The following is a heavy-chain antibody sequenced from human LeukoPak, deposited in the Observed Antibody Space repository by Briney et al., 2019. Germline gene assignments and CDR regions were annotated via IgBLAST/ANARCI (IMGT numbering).Heavy chain of an antibody. Sequence: GASVKVSCKASGYTFTGYYMHWVRQAPGQGLEWMGWINPNSGGTNYAQKFQGRVTMTRDTSISTAYMELSRLRSDDTAVYYCARDHSIGWSWSDYWGQGTLVTVSS. CDR2: INPNSGGT. D-gene: IGHD6-19*01. J-gene: IGHJ4*02. CDR1: GYTFTGYY. V-gene: IGHV1-2*02. CDR3: ARDHSIGWSWSDY.